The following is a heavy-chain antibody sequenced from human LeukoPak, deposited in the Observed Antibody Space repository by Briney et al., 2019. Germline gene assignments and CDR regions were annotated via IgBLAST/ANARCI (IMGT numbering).Heavy chain of an antibody. V-gene: IGHV3-9*01. CDR1: GFSFDDYA. D-gene: IGHD3-16*01. CDR3: VKGGNYRGFHYYYMDV. Sequence: GGSLRLSCVASGFSFDDYAMHWVRQGPGKGLEWVSGISWNSGSVEYADSVKGRFTISRDSAKSSLYLEMNGLRVEDTAFYYRVKGGNYRGFHYYYMDVWGKGTTVTVSS. CDR2: ISWNSGSV. J-gene: IGHJ6*03.